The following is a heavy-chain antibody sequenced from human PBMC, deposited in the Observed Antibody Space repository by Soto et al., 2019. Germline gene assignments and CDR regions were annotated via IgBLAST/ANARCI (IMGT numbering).Heavy chain of an antibody. CDR2: IYPGDSDI. J-gene: IGHJ5*02. D-gene: IGHD4-17*01. CDR3: ARPYGDYA. V-gene: IGHV5-51*01. CDR1: AYTFTSNW. Sequence: GESLKISCKGSAYTFTSNWIGWVRQMPGKGLEWMGIIYPGDSDIRYSPSFQGQVTISVDKSISTAYLQWSGLKASDTAMYYCARPYGDYAWGQGTLVTVSS.